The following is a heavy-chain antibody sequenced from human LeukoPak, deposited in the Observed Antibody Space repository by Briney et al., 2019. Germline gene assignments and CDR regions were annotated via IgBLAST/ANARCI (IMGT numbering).Heavy chain of an antibody. CDR1: GGSISSSSYY. V-gene: IGHV4-39*01. D-gene: IGHD3-3*01. Sequence: PSETLSLTCTVSGGSISSSSYYWGWIRQPPGKGLEWIGSIYYSGSTYYNPSLKSRVTISVDTSKNQFSLKLSSVTAADTAVYYCAGGYDFWSGYLDYWGQGTLVTVSS. CDR2: IYYSGST. CDR3: AGGYDFWSGYLDY. J-gene: IGHJ4*02.